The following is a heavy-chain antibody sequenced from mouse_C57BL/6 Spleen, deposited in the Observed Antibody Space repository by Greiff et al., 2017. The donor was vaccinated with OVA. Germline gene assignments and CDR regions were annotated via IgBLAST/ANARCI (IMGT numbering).Heavy chain of an antibody. J-gene: IGHJ2*01. CDR3: AREGDYEYDRDY. CDR2: FFLGSGST. D-gene: IGHD2-4*01. CDR1: GYTSPAYY. V-gene: IGHV1-75*01. Sequence: QVQLQQLGPELLKPGASVKISCKASGYTSPAYYLNWVKQSPGQGLEWFGWFFLGSGSTYYNEKFKGKATLTVDKSSSTAYMLLSSLTSEDSAVYFCAREGDYEYDRDYWGQGTTLTVSS.